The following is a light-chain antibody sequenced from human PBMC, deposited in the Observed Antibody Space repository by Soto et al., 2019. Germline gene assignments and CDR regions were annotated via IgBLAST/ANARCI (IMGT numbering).Light chain of an antibody. Sequence: DIQLTQSPSFLSASVGDRVTITCRASQGISSYLAWYQQKPGKAPKLLISTASTLQSGVPSRFSGSGSWTEFTLTISSLQPEDFATYYCQQLNNYPRTFGQGTKVDI. CDR1: QGISSY. CDR3: QQLNNYPRT. CDR2: TAS. J-gene: IGKJ1*01. V-gene: IGKV1-9*01.